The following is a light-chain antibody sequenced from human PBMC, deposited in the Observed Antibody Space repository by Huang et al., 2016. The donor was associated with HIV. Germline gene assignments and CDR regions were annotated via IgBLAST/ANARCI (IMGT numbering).Light chain of an antibody. CDR2: DAS. CDR3: QQRSDPLT. CDR1: QNINNY. V-gene: IGKV3-11*01. J-gene: IGKJ4*01. Sequence: EIVLTQSPATLSLSPGERATLSCRASQNINNYLVWYQQKPGHSPRLLIYDASNRATGIPARCSGSGSGTDFTLTISNLEPEDFAVYYCQQRSDPLTFGGGTKIEIK.